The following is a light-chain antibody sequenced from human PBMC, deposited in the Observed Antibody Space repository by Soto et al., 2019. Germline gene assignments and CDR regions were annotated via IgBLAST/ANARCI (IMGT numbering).Light chain of an antibody. CDR3: QQYTSYSRA. CDR2: DAS. V-gene: IGKV1-5*01. Sequence: DIQMTQSPSTLSASVGDRATTTCRASQSISHFLAWYQQKPGKVPKLLIYDASNLGSGVPSRFSGSGSGTDFTLTISGLQPDDFTTYYCQQYTSYSRAFGQGTKVDIK. CDR1: QSISHF. J-gene: IGKJ1*01.